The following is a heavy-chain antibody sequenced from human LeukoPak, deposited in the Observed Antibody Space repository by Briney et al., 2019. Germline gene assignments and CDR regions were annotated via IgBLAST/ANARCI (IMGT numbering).Heavy chain of an antibody. CDR1: GFTFSSYT. Sequence: GGSLRLSCAASGFTFSSYTMNWVRQAPGKGLEWVSSISSRSSYIFDADSVKGRFTISRDNAKNSLYLQMNSLRVEDTAVYYCARGRNDYGSENYYQIYPFDYWGQGTLVTVSS. J-gene: IGHJ4*02. CDR2: ISSRSSYI. D-gene: IGHD3-10*01. CDR3: ARGRNDYGSENYYQIYPFDY. V-gene: IGHV3-21*01.